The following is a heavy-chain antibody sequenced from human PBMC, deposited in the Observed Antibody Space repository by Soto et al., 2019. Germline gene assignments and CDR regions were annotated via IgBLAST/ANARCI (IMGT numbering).Heavy chain of an antibody. CDR1: GGSISSGGYY. Sequence: SETLSLTCTVSGGSISSGGYYWSWIRQHPGKGLEWIGYIYYSGSTYYNPSLKSRVTISVDTSKNQFSLKLSSVTAADTAVYYCARGGESSSVPLDYWGQGTLVTVSS. V-gene: IGHV4-31*03. CDR3: ARGGESSSVPLDY. J-gene: IGHJ4*02. CDR2: IYYSGST. D-gene: IGHD6-6*01.